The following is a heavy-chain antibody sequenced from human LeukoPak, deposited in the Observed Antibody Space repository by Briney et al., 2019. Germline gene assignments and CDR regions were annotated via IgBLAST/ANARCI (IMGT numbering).Heavy chain of an antibody. CDR2: TYTSGST. J-gene: IGHJ5*02. V-gene: IGHV4-4*09. CDR3: ARPRSGWYGWFDP. CDR1: GGSISSYY. Sequence: SETLSLTCTVSGGSISSYYWSWIRQPPGKGLEWIGYTYTSGSTNYNPSLKSRVTISVDTSKNQFSLKLSSVTAADTAVYYCARPRSGWYGWFDPWGQGTLVTVSS. D-gene: IGHD6-19*01.